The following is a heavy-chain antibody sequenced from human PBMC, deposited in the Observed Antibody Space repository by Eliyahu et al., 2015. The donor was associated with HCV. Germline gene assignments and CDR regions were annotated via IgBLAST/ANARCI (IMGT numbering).Heavy chain of an antibody. CDR3: ARSVVQWYFDL. CDR2: INYXGTT. J-gene: IGHJ2*01. CDR1: GXSISSGHYX. Sequence: QVQLQESGPGLVKPSQTLSLTCTVSGXSISSGHYXWSWIRQPPGXGLXWLGYINYXGTTYYNPSLKSRFSISVDTSKNQFSLRLTSMTAADTAVYYCARSVVQWYFDLWGRGILVTVSS. V-gene: IGHV4-31*03. D-gene: IGHD2-15*01.